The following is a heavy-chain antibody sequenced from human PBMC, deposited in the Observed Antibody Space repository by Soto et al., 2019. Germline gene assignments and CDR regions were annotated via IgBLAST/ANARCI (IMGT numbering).Heavy chain of an antibody. V-gene: IGHV4-59*12. CDR1: GDSISSYY. D-gene: IGHD1-26*01. CDR2: IYYSGST. Sequence: SETLSLTCTVSGDSISSYYWSWIRQPPGKGLEWIGYIYYSGSTNYNPSLKSRVTISVDTSRNQFSLKLTSVTAADTAVYYCASVLLVGPTEYHSWGQGTLVTVPS. CDR3: ASVLLVGPTEYHS. J-gene: IGHJ4*02.